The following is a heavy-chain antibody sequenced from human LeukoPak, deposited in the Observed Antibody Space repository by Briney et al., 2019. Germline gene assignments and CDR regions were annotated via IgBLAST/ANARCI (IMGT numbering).Heavy chain of an antibody. CDR3: ARETEGVAAAGGDYYYMDV. CDR2: IIPIFGTA. J-gene: IGHJ6*03. CDR1: GGTFSSYA. V-gene: IGHV1-69*06. Sequence: GASVKVSCKASGGTFSSYAISWVRQAPGQGLEWMGGIIPIFGTANYAQKFQGRVTITADKSTSTAYMELSSLRSEDTAVYYCARETEGVAAAGGDYYYMDVWGKGTTVTISS. D-gene: IGHD6-13*01.